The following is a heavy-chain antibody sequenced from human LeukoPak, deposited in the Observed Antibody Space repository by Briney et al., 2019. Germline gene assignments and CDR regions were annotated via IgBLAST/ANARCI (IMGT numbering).Heavy chain of an antibody. CDR2: ITSSATT. CDR3: ARDLGPHSSSPNSGAFDI. D-gene: IGHD6-6*01. V-gene: IGHV3-11*04. J-gene: IGHJ3*02. Sequence: GGSLRLSCAASGFTFSDYYMTWIRQAPGKGLKWVSYITSSATTYYADSVKGRFTISRDNAKTSLYLQMNSLRAEDTAVYYCARDLGPHSSSPNSGAFDIWGQGTMVTVSS. CDR1: GFTFSDYY.